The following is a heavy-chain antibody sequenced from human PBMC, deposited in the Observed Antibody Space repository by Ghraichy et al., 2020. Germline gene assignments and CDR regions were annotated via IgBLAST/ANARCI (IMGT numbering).Heavy chain of an antibody. CDR1: GFTFSSYG. Sequence: GGSLRLSCAASGFTFSSYGIHWVRQPPGKGLEWVAVISYDGSDKYYADSVKGRFTISRDNSKNTLFLQMNSLRTEDTAMYYCAKGALRNGGRTDYWGQGTLVTVSS. V-gene: IGHV3-30*18. CDR3: AKGALRNGGRTDY. J-gene: IGHJ4*02. D-gene: IGHD7-27*01. CDR2: ISYDGSDK.